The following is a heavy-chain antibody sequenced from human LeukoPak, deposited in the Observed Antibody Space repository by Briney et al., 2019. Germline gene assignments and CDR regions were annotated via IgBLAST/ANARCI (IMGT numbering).Heavy chain of an antibody. CDR3: ARDRGLIVGAAVAY. D-gene: IGHD1-26*01. V-gene: IGHV1-69*05. CDR2: IIPIFGTA. Sequence: SVKVPCKDSGGTFSSYAISWVRQAPGQGREWMGRIIPIFGTANYAQKFQGRVTITTDESTSTGYMELSSLRSEDTAVYYCARDRGLIVGAAVAYWGQGTLVTVSS. CDR1: GGTFSSYA. J-gene: IGHJ4*02.